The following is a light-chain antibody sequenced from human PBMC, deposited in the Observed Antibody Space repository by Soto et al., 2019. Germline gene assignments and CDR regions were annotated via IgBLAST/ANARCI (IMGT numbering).Light chain of an antibody. CDR1: QTLFYSTNNKNY. CDR3: QQFYNTPLT. V-gene: IGKV4-1*01. Sequence: DIVMTQSPDSLAVSLGESATINFKSIQTLFYSTNNKNYLAWYQQKPGQPPKPLIYWASTRESGVPDRFSGSGSGTDFTLTISSLQAEDVAVYYCQQFYNTPLTFGPGTKVDIK. J-gene: IGKJ3*01. CDR2: WAS.